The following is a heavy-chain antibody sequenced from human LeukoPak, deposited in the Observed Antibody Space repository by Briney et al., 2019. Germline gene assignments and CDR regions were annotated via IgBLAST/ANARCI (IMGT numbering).Heavy chain of an antibody. V-gene: IGHV3-23*01. J-gene: IGHJ4*02. Sequence: SGGSLRLSCAASGFTFSSYWMSWVRQAPGKGLEWVSAISGSGGSTYYADSVKGRFTISRDNSKNTLYLQMNSLRAEDTAVYYCAKGGIWGVIEYYFDYWGQGTLVTVSS. CDR2: ISGSGGST. D-gene: IGHD3-10*01. CDR3: AKGGIWGVIEYYFDY. CDR1: GFTFSSYW.